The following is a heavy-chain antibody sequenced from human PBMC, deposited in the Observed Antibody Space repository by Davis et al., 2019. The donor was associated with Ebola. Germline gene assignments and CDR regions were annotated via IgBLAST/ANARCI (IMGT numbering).Heavy chain of an antibody. J-gene: IGHJ4*02. CDR2: ISDDGRIE. CDR1: GFPFSVYA. D-gene: IGHD4-17*01. CDR3: TKDFDYENAY. V-gene: IGHV3-30*04. Sequence: GGSLRLSCAASGFPFSVYAMHWVRQAPGKGLEWVAVISDDGRIEYYADFVKGRLTTSRDNAKNTLFLQMDSLRAEDTAVYYCTKDFDYENAYWGQGSLVTVSS.